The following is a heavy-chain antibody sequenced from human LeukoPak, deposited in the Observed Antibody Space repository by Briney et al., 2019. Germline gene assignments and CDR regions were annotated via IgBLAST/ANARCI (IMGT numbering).Heavy chain of an antibody. V-gene: IGHV3-23*01. Sequence: GGSLRLSCAASGFTFSSYAMSWVRQAPGKGLEWVSLISATATYYADSVRGGFTIYRDISRNTLYLQMNSLRADDTAVYYCAKGQGSGSYPLDYWGQGTLVTVSS. CDR2: ISATAT. CDR1: GFTFSSYA. J-gene: IGHJ4*02. CDR3: AKGQGSGSYPLDY. D-gene: IGHD3-16*02.